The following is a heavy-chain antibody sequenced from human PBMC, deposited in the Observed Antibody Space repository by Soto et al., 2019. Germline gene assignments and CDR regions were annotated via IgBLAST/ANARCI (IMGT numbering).Heavy chain of an antibody. CDR1: GGSISSYY. CDR3: ARVYYDILTGEGYYYGMDV. Sequence: SETLSLTCTVSGGSISSYYWSWIRQTPGKGLEWIGYIYYSGSTYYNPSLKSRVAISVDTSKNQFSLKLSSVTAADTAVYYCARVYYDILTGEGYYYGMDVWGQGTTVTVSS. J-gene: IGHJ6*02. CDR2: IYYSGST. D-gene: IGHD3-9*01. V-gene: IGHV4-59*08.